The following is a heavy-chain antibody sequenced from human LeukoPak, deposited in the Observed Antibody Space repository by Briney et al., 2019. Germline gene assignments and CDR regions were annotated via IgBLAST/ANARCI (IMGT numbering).Heavy chain of an antibody. V-gene: IGHV1-46*01. D-gene: IGHD6-13*01. Sequence: ASVPVSCKASGYSFTSYGISWVRQAPGQGLEWMGIINPSGGSTNYAQTFQGRVTITRDTSTSTVYMELSSLRSEDTAVYYCARDRAGGYSSSRYGVDYWGQGTMVSSSS. CDR2: INPSGGST. CDR3: ARDRAGGYSSSRYGVDY. CDR1: GYSFTSYG. J-gene: IGHJ4*02.